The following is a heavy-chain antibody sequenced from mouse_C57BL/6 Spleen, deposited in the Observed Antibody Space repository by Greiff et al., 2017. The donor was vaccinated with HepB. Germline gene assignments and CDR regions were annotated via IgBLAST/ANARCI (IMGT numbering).Heavy chain of an antibody. CDR2: IDPETGGT. CDR3: TRYDYYGSSYYYAMDY. Sequence: VQLQQSGAELVRPGASVTLSCKASGYTFTDYEMHWVKQTPVHGLEWIGAIDPETGGTAYNQKFKGKAILTADKSSSTAYMELRSLTSEDSAVYYCTRYDYYGSSYYYAMDYWGQGTSVTVSS. J-gene: IGHJ4*01. V-gene: IGHV1-15*01. CDR1: GYTFTDYE. D-gene: IGHD1-1*01.